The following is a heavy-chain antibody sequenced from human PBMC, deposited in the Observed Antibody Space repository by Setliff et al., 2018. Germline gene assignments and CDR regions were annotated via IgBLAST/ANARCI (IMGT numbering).Heavy chain of an antibody. CDR3: ARRSYSSALYYFDY. V-gene: IGHV5-51*01. J-gene: IGHJ4*02. CDR2: IFPADSET. Sequence: PGESLKISCATSGYNFNSHWIAWVRQVPGGGLEWMGLIFPADSETRYSPSFQGQVTISADKSNNTAYLQLKSLRASDTAIYFCARRSYSSALYYFDYWGQGTLVTVSS. CDR1: GYNFNSHW. D-gene: IGHD6-19*01.